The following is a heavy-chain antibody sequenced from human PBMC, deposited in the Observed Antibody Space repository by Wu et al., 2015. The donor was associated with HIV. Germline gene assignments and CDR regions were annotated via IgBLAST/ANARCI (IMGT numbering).Heavy chain of an antibody. CDR2: IIPIFGTT. CDR1: GGIFTSHG. J-gene: IGHJ4*02. D-gene: IGHD7-27*01. CDR3: ARTQLRATGDFNSFDN. Sequence: QVQLVQSGAEVKKPGSSVKVSCKAAGGIFTSHGISWVRQAPGPGLEWMGGIIPIFGTTHYAQKFQGRVTITADESTGTVNMELDSLTSEDTAIYYCARTQLRATGDFNSFDNWGQGTQVTVSS. V-gene: IGHV1-69*12.